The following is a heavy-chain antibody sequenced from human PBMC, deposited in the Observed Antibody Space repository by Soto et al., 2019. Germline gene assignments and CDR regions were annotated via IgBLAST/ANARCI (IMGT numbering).Heavy chain of an antibody. J-gene: IGHJ5*02. D-gene: IGHD3-10*01. CDR2: INTYNGNT. V-gene: IGHV1-18*01. Sequence: QVPLVQSGAEVKKPGASVKVSCKASGYTFTNYGISWVRQAPGQGLEWMGWINTYNGNTNHAQKLQGRVTMTTDTSTRTAYMELRSLRSDDPAVYYCARGVGSGTYYNQYNWFDPWGQGTLVTVSS. CDR3: ARGVGSGTYYNQYNWFDP. CDR1: GYTFTNYG.